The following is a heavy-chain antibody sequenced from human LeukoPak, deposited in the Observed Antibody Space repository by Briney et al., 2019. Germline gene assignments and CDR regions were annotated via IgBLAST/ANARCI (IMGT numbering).Heavy chain of an antibody. Sequence: ASVIVSFKASGYTFTSYSISWVRQPPAQGLEWMGWMSAYNGNKNNAQKLQGRVTMTTDTSTSTAYMELRSLRSDDTAVYYCARVDIVVVPAAKGPYYYYGMDVWGQGTTVTVSS. CDR1: GYTFTSYS. D-gene: IGHD2-2*03. CDR3: ARVDIVVVPAAKGPYYYYGMDV. CDR2: MSAYNGNK. V-gene: IGHV1-18*01. J-gene: IGHJ6*02.